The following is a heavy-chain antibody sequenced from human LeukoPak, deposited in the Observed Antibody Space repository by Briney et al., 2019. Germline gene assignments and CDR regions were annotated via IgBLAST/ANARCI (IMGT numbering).Heavy chain of an antibody. CDR3: ARSSTQYFDY. CDR1: GFTVSNAW. CDR2: IRYDGSNE. J-gene: IGHJ4*02. V-gene: IGHV3-30*02. Sequence: PGGSLRLSCVVSGFTVSNAWMSWVRQAPGKGLEWVTFIRYDGSNEYYADSVKGRFTSSRDNSKNTLYLQMNSLRAEDTAVYYCARSSTQYFDYWGQGTLVTVSS. D-gene: IGHD3-10*01.